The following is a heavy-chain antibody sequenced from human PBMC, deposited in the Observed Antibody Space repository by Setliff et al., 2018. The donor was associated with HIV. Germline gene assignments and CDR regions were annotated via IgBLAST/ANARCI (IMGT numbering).Heavy chain of an antibody. Sequence: PSETLSLTCTVSGDSVSTRNSFWGWIRQPPGKGLEWIGSFSYNGGRRYTPSLKSRVTISAEMSKNQFSLNLNSVTAADTAVYYCVKHVDSDFSGDPDWFDPWGQGIPVTVSS. D-gene: IGHD2-15*01. J-gene: IGHJ5*02. CDR1: GDSVSTRNSF. V-gene: IGHV4-39*01. CDR2: FSYNGGR. CDR3: VKHVDSDFSGDPDWFDP.